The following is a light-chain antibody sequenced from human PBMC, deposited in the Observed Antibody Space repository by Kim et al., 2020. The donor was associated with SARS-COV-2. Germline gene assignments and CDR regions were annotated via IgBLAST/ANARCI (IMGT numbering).Light chain of an antibody. Sequence: GQSATIPGTGTSMDVGGYNYVSGYQQHRGKAPQLMIYEVNKRPSGFPDLFSGSKSGNTASMTVSGLQAEDEADYYCSSYAGSYNLVFGGGTQLTVL. J-gene: IGLJ2*01. V-gene: IGLV2-8*01. CDR1: SMDVGGYNY. CDR3: SSYAGSYNLV. CDR2: EVN.